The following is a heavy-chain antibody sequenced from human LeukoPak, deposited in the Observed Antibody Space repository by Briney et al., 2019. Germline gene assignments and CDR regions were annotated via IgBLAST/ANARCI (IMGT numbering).Heavy chain of an antibody. CDR1: GFTFSSYG. D-gene: IGHD6-19*01. CDR2: ISYDGSNK. V-gene: IGHV3-30*18. Sequence: PGGSLRLSCAASGFTFSSYGMHWVRQAPGKGLEWAAVISYDGSNKYYADSVKGRFTISRDNSKNTLYLQMNSLRAEDTAVYYCAKDSGYSSGWPPAEYFQHWGQGTLVTVSS. CDR3: AKDSGYSSGWPPAEYFQH. J-gene: IGHJ1*01.